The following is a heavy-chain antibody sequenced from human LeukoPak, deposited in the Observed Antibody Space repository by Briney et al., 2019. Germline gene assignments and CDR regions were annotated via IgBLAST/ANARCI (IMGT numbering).Heavy chain of an antibody. CDR3: ARAPSILWWCHT. CDR1: GYTLTELS. Sequence: ASVKVSCKVSGYTLTELSMHWVRQAPGKGLEWMGGFDPEDGETIYAQKFQGRVTITADESTTTAYMELSSLRSDDTAVYYCARAPSILWWCHTWGQGTMVTVSS. CDR2: FDPEDGET. V-gene: IGHV1-24*01. D-gene: IGHD2-21*01. J-gene: IGHJ3*01.